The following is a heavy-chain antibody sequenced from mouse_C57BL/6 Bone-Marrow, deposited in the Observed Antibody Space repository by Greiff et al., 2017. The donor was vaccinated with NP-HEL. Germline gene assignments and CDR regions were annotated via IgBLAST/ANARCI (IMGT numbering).Heavy chain of an antibody. CDR3: VRDFYDYDGYYFDY. J-gene: IGHJ2*01. V-gene: IGHV10-3*01. Sequence: EAGGGLVQPKGSLKLSCAASGFTFNTYALHWVRQAPGQGLEWVARLRSKSSNYATYYADSVKDRFTISRDDSQSMLYLQMNNLKTEDTAMYYCVRDFYDYDGYYFDYWGQGTTLTVSS. CDR1: GFTFNTYA. D-gene: IGHD2-4*01. CDR2: LRSKSSNYAT.